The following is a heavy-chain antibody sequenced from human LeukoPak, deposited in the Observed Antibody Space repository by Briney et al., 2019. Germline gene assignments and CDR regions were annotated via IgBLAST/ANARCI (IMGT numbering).Heavy chain of an antibody. Sequence: GESLKISCKGSGYSFSTYWIGWVRQMPGKGLEWMGIIYPGDSDTRCSPSFQGQVTISADKSITTAYLQWSSLKASDTAMYYCASKISSGWSSWGQGTLVTVSS. J-gene: IGHJ5*02. CDR2: IYPGDSDT. CDR1: GYSFSTYW. D-gene: IGHD6-19*01. V-gene: IGHV5-51*01. CDR3: ASKISSGWSS.